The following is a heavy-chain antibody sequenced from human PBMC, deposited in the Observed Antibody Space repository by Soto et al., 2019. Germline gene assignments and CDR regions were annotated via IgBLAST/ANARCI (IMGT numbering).Heavy chain of an antibody. CDR3: ARQASYAGSSNFDY. V-gene: IGHV1-69*13. CDR1: GGTFSSYA. Sequence: ASVKVSCKASGGTFSSYAISWVRQAPGQGLEWMGGIIPIFGTANYAQKFQGRVTITADESTSTAYMELSSLRSEDTAVYYCARQASYAGSSNFDYWGQGTLVTVSS. J-gene: IGHJ4*02. CDR2: IIPIFGTA.